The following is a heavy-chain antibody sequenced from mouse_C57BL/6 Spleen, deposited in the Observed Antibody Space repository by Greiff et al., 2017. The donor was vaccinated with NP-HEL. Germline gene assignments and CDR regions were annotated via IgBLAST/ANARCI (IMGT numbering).Heavy chain of an antibody. CDR1: GYTFTDYE. CDR2: IDPETGGT. J-gene: IGHJ2*01. CDR3: TPYYGSTYYFDY. V-gene: IGHV1-15*01. D-gene: IGHD1-1*01. Sequence: VQLQQSGAELVRPGASVTLSCKASGYTFTDYEMHWVKQTPVHGLEWIGAIDPETGGTAYNQKFKGKATLTADKSSSTAYMELRSLTSEDSAVYYCTPYYGSTYYFDYWGQGTTLTVSS.